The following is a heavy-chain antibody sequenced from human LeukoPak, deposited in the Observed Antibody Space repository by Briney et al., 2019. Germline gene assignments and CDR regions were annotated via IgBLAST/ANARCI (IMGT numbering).Heavy chain of an antibody. J-gene: IGHJ4*02. CDR1: GGSVSSGSYY. CDR2: FSYSGST. V-gene: IGHV4-39*01. Sequence: SETLSLTCTVSGGSVSSGSYYWGWIRQPPGKGLEWIGSFSYSGSTYYNPSLKSRVTISVDTSKNQFSLKLSSVTAADTAVYYCARPRNTYEAGSFDYWGQGTLVTVSS. CDR3: ARPRNTYEAGSFDY. D-gene: IGHD5-18*01.